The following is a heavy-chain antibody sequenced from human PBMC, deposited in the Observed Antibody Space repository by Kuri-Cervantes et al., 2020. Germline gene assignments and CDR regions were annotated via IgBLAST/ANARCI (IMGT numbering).Heavy chain of an antibody. J-gene: IGHJ1*01. CDR2: IVVGSGNT. D-gene: IGHD4-17*01. CDR1: GFTFTTST. Sequence: SVKVSCKTSGFTFTTSTMQWVRQARGQRLEWIGWIVVGSGNTNYAQKFQERVTISRDMSTSTAYMELSSLRSDDTAVYYCAAATVSRPEYFQHWGQGTLVTVSS. CDR3: AAATVSRPEYFQH. V-gene: IGHV1-58*02.